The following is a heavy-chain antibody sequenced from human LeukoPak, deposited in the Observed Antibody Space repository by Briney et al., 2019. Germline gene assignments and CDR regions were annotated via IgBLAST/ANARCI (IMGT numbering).Heavy chain of an antibody. CDR2: ITTDSGTT. CDR3: ASRDYFDY. V-gene: IGHV3-48*02. J-gene: IGHJ4*02. CDR1: RFTFSNYW. Sequence: GGSLRLSCAASRFTFSNYWMSWVRQAPGNGLEWVSYITTDSGTTYYADSVKGRFTISRDNAKNSLFLQMNSLRDEDTAVYYCASRDYFDYWGQGTLVTVSS.